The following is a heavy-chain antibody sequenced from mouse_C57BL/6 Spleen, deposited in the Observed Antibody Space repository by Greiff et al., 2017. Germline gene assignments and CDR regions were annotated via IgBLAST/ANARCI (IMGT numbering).Heavy chain of an antibody. J-gene: IGHJ2*01. D-gene: IGHD2-2*01. Sequence: EVQLQQSGTVLARPGASVKMSCKTSGYTFTSYWMHWVKQRPGQGLEWIGAIYPGNSDTSYNQKFKGKAKLTAVTSASTAYMELSSLTNEDSAVYYCTRRRYYGYAFDYWGQGTTLTVSS. CDR2: IYPGNSDT. CDR3: TRRRYYGYAFDY. CDR1: GYTFTSYW. V-gene: IGHV1-5*01.